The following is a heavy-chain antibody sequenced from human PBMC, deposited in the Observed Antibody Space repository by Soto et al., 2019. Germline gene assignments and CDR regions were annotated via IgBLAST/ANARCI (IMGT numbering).Heavy chain of an antibody. Sequence: QVQLRESGPGLVRPSGTLSLTCAVSGGSTSNDNWWSWVRQPPGKGLEWIGEIYHSGSTNYNPSLKSRVTMSVVPSKNLFSLTLNSVTAADTAFYYCARDQGSHPGDWGQGTLVSVSS. CDR3: ARDQGSHPGD. CDR2: IYHSGST. CDR1: GGSTSNDNW. V-gene: IGHV4-4*02. D-gene: IGHD6-13*01. J-gene: IGHJ4*02.